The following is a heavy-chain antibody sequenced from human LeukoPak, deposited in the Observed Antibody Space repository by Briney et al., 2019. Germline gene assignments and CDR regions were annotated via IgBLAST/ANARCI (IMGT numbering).Heavy chain of an antibody. CDR3: ARAHMVRGVHDAFDT. CDR2: IYYSGST. D-gene: IGHD3-10*01. V-gene: IGHV4-59*01. J-gene: IGHJ3*02. Sequence: SETLSLTCTVSGGSISSYYWSWIRQPPGKGLEWIGYIYYSGSTNYNPSLKSRVTISVDTSKNQFSLKLSSVTAADTAVHYCARAHMVRGVHDAFDTWGQGTMVTVSS. CDR1: GGSISSYY.